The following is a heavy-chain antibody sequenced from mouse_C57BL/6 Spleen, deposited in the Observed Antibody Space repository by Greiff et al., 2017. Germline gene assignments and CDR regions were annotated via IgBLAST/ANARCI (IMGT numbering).Heavy chain of an antibody. Sequence: EVQLVESGGGLVKPGGSLKLSCAASGFTFSDYGMHWVRQAPEQGLEWVAYISSGSSTIYYADTVKGRFTISRDNAKNTLFLQMTSLRSEDTAMYYCAKSTTVVANLDYWGQGTTLTVSS. CDR1: GFTFSDYG. J-gene: IGHJ2*01. D-gene: IGHD1-1*01. CDR2: ISSGSSTI. V-gene: IGHV5-17*01. CDR3: AKSTTVVANLDY.